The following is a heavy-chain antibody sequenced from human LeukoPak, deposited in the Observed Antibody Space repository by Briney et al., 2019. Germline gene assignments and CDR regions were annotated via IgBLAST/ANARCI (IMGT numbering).Heavy chain of an antibody. CDR2: IWYDGSNK. V-gene: IGHV3-33*03. J-gene: IGHJ4*02. CDR3: ATDRGWRTSGYYLYYFEY. Sequence: GGSLRLSCAASGFTFSSYGMHWVRQAPGKGLEWVAVIWYDGSNKYYADSVKGRFTISRDNTMNSLYLQMSSLRAEDTAVYYCATDRGWRTSGYYLYYFEYWGQGTLVTYSS. D-gene: IGHD3-3*01. CDR1: GFTFSSYG.